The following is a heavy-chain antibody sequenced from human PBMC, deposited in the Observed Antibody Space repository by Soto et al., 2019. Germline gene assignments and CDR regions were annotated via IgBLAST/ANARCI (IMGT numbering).Heavy chain of an antibody. J-gene: IGHJ4*02. D-gene: IGHD6-19*01. Sequence: PXXSLSLTCTLSRRSITSYSWSWIRQPPGXGLEWIGYTXYSGRXNYNHSLKSRVXISEDTSXXQFSTKLSYVTAEDTAAYYCARTIAVAGIPHDYWGKGTLVTVFS. CDR1: RRSITSYS. CDR3: ARTIAVAGIPHDY. V-gene: IGHV4-59*01. CDR2: TXYSGRX.